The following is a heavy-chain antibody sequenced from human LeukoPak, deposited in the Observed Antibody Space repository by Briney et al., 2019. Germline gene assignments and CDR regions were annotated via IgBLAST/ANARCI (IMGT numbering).Heavy chain of an antibody. J-gene: IGHJ4*02. CDR3: AKRTMSAFDS. CDR1: GFTFRTYA. CDR2: VSGSGNGT. V-gene: IGHV3-23*01. Sequence: GSLRLSSTASGFTFRTYAMHWVRQAPGKGLEWLSGVSGSGNGTYYADSVKGRFIISRDNSKNMVYLQMNSLTVEDTATYYCAKRTMSAFDSWGQGTLLIVSS.